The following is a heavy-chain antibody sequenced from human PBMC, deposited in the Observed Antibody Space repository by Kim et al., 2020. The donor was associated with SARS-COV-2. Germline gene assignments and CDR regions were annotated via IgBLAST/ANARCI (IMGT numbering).Heavy chain of an antibody. D-gene: IGHD4-17*01. CDR2: ISNDGSNT. Sequence: GGSLRLSCAASGFTLSSYAMHWVRQAPGKGLEWEAMISNDGSNTYYADSVKGRFTISRDNSKNTLYLQMNSLRVEDTALYYCAIPNGDLPFDPWGQGTLV. CDR3: AIPNGDLPFDP. J-gene: IGHJ5*02. CDR1: GFTLSSYA. V-gene: IGHV3-30*04.